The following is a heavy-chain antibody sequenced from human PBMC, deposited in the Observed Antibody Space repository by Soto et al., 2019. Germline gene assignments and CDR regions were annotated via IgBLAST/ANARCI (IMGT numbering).Heavy chain of an antibody. CDR1: GDTFSSYA. CDR2: IIPMFGTA. D-gene: IGHD3-22*01. V-gene: IGHV1-69*01. CDR3: ARVGPAHYYDSSGYYSPLDY. J-gene: IGHJ4*02. Sequence: QVQLVQSGAEVKKPGSSVKVSCKASGDTFSSYAINWVRQAPGQGLEWMGGIIPMFGTANYAQKFKGRVTIAAGESTSDVDMALSSLISEDTAVYYCARVGPAHYYDSSGYYSPLDYWGQGTLVTVSS.